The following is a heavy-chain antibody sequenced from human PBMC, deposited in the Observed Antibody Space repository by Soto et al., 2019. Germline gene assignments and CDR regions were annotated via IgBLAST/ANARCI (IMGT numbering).Heavy chain of an antibody. CDR2: VNSGNGDT. CDR3: ARDLPGYCTSTSCFYGMDV. Sequence: ASVKVSCKASGYTFTSYAIHWVRQAPGQRLECMGWVNSGNGDTKYSQKFQGRVTITRDTSASTAYMELSSLRSEDTAVYYCARDLPGYCTSTSCFYGMDVWGQGTTVTAP. J-gene: IGHJ6*02. V-gene: IGHV1-3*01. D-gene: IGHD2-2*01. CDR1: GYTFTSYA.